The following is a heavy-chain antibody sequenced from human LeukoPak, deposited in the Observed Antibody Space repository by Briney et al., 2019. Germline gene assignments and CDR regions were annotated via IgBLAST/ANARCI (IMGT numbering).Heavy chain of an antibody. V-gene: IGHV4-59*08. D-gene: IGHD2-2*03. CDR2: MSYSGRT. Sequence: SETLSLTCTVSGGSVSSYYWSWIRQTPEKGLEWIGYMSYSGRTDYGPSLKSRVTMSVDTSKNQFSLKMSYVTAADTAVYYCTRFTGYCSSPSCYPNAFDVWGQGTMVTVSS. CDR1: GGSVSSYY. CDR3: TRFTGYCSSPSCYPNAFDV. J-gene: IGHJ3*01.